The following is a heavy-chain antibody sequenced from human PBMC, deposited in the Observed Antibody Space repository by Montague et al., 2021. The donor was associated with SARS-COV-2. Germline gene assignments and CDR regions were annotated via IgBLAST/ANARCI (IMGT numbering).Heavy chain of an antibody. CDR3: ARLWDTVYYYYGMDV. D-gene: IGHD1-26*01. J-gene: IGHJ6*04. Sequence: SETLSLTCAVYGCSISSSSYYWGRIRQPPGKGLEWMGSIHYSGSTYHNPSLKSPVSISVDTSKNQFALKLSSVTAADTAVYYCARLWDTVYYYYGMDVWGNVTPVTVAS. CDR1: GCSISSSSYY. CDR2: IHYSGST. V-gene: IGHV4-39*01.